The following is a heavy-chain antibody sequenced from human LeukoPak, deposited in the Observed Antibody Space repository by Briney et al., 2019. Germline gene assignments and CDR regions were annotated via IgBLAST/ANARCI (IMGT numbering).Heavy chain of an antibody. Sequence: GGSLRLSCAASGFTFSSYGMHWVRQAPGKGLEWVAVISYDGSNKYYADSVKGRFTISRDNSKNTLYLQMNSLRAEDTAVYYCQKIRHYDFGIGYYTTLNPYYPGRHVGAQG. D-gene: IGHD3-3*01. CDR1: GFTFSSYG. CDR2: ISYDGSNK. CDR3: QKIRHYDFGIGYYTTLNPYYPGRHV. J-gene: IGHJ6*02. V-gene: IGHV3-30*03.